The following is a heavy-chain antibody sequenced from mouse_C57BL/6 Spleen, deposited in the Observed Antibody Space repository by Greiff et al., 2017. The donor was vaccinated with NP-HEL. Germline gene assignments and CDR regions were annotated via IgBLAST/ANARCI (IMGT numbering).Heavy chain of an antibody. CDR1: GYTFTSYW. V-gene: IGHV1-64*01. CDR3: ARGDYDRRGAMDY. Sequence: VQLQQPGAELVKPGAPVKLSCKASGYTFTSYWMHWVKQRPGQGLEWIGMIHPNSGSTNYNEKFKSKATLTVDKSSSTAYMQLSSLTSEDSAVYYCARGDYDRRGAMDYWGQGTSVTVSS. CDR2: IHPNSGST. D-gene: IGHD2-4*01. J-gene: IGHJ4*01.